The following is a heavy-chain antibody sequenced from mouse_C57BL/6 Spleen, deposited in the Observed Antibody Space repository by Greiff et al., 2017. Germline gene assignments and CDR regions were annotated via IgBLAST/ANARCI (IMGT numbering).Heavy chain of an antibody. CDR3: ARGQLRPQYYAMDY. J-gene: IGHJ4*01. CDR1: GYAFSSSW. V-gene: IGHV1-82*01. CDR2: IYPGDGDT. D-gene: IGHD3-2*02. Sequence: VQLQQSGPELVKPGASVKISCKASGYAFSSSWMNWVKQRPGKGLEWIGRIYPGDGDTNYNGKFKGKATLTADKSSSTAYMQLSSLPSEDSAVYFCARGQLRPQYYAMDYWGQGTSVTVSS.